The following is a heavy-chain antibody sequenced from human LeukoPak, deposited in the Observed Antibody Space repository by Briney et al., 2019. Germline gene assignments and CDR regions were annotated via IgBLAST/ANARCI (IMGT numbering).Heavy chain of an antibody. Sequence: SETLSLTCTVSGGSISSSSYYWGWIRQPPGKGLEWIASIYYSGSTYYNPSLKSRVTISVDTSKNQFSLKLSSVTAADTAVYYCASIVGATPRRYYYMDVWGKGTTVTVSS. CDR2: IYYSGST. CDR1: GGSISSSSYY. D-gene: IGHD1-26*01. V-gene: IGHV4-39*07. CDR3: ASIVGATPRRYYYMDV. J-gene: IGHJ6*03.